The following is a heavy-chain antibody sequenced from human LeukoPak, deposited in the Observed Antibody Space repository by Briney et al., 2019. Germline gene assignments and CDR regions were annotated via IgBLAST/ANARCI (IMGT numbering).Heavy chain of an antibody. V-gene: IGHV3-15*01. D-gene: IGHD3-10*01. CDR1: GFTFSDDW. J-gene: IGHJ4*02. CDR3: TTGGITMVREYYFDY. Sequence: GGSLRLSCAASGFTFSDDWMSWVRQAPGKGLEWVGRIKSKGDGGTTDYPAHVKGRFTVSRDDSKNMLYLEMTSLKIEDTAVYYCTTGGITMVREYYFDYWGQGTLVTVSS. CDR2: IKSKGDGGTT.